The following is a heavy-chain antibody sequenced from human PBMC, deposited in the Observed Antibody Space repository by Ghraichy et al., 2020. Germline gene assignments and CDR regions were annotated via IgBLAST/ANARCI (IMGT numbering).Heavy chain of an antibody. CDR1: GFTFSSFG. D-gene: IGHD3-3*01. CDR2: IWFDGSKK. CDR3: ARDPRPFYDVWSGSHFDY. J-gene: IGHJ4*02. Sequence: GESLNISCAASGFTFSSFGMHWVRQAPGKGLDWVGLIWFDGSKKFYADSVKGRFTISRDDSRNTLYLQVDSVRAEDTAMYYCARDPRPFYDVWSGSHFDYWGQGTLVTVSS. V-gene: IGHV3-33*01.